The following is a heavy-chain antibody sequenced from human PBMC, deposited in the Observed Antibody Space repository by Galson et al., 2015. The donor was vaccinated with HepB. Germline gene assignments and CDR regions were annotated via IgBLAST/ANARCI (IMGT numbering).Heavy chain of an antibody. CDR2: ISSSSSYI. Sequence: SLRLSCAASGFTFSSYSMNWVRQAPGKGLEWVSSISSSSSYIYYADSVKGRFTISRDNAKNSLYLQMNSLRAEDTAVYYCARDGIVGATHFDYWGQGTLVTVSS. D-gene: IGHD1-26*01. CDR1: GFTFSSYS. J-gene: IGHJ4*02. V-gene: IGHV3-21*01. CDR3: ARDGIVGATHFDY.